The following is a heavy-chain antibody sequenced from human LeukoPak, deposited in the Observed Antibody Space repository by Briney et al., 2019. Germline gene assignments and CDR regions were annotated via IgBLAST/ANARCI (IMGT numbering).Heavy chain of an antibody. J-gene: IGHJ6*02. Sequence: SETLSLTCTVSGGSISSGGYYWSWIRQHPGKGLERIGYIYYSGSTCYNPSLKSRVTISVDTSKNQFSLKLSSVTAADTAVYYCVRDTIVVVPAAPIYYYYGMDVWGQGTTVTVSS. CDR3: VRDTIVVVPAAPIYYYYGMDV. D-gene: IGHD2-2*01. V-gene: IGHV4-31*03. CDR1: GGSISSGGYY. CDR2: IYYSGST.